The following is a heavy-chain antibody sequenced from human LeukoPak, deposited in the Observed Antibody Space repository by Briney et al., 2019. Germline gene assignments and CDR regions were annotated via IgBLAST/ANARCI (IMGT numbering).Heavy chain of an antibody. J-gene: IGHJ5*01. CDR2: VYPGDLDT. V-gene: IGHV5-51*01. Sequence: HGESLKISCKGSGYIFGSYWIGWGRQMPGRGLEGMGIVYPGDLDTRYSPSFQGQVTVSADGSITTAYLQWSSLEASDSAMYYCARHRRPGKSLIERGFDFWGQGTRVIVSS. D-gene: IGHD1-1*01. CDR3: ARHRRPGKSLIERGFDF. CDR1: GYIFGSYW.